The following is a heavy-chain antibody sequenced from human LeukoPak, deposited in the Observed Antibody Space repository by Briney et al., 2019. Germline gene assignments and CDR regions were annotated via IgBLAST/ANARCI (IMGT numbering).Heavy chain of an antibody. CDR3: ARGWISDSFDY. V-gene: IGHV3-48*03. CDR1: GFTFSSYE. CDR2: ISSSGSNI. J-gene: IGHJ4*02. Sequence: TGGSLRLSCAASGFTFSSYEMNWVRQAPGKGLEWVSYISSSGSNIYYADSVRGRFTISRDNAKNSLYLQMNSLRAEDTAVYYCARGWISDSFDYWGQGTLSPSPQ. D-gene: IGHD5-12*01.